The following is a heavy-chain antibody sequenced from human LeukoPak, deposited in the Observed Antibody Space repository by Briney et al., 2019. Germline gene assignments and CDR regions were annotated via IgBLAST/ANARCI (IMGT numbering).Heavy chain of an antibody. CDR1: GGSFSGYY. CDR2: INHSGST. Sequence: SETLSLTCAVYGGSFSGYYWSWIRQPPGKGLEWIGEINHSGSTNYNPSLKSRVTISVDTSKNQFSLKLSSVTAADTAVYYCARAMVRGVSLGGWSDPWGQGTLVTVSS. CDR3: ARAMVRGVSLGGWSDP. D-gene: IGHD3-10*01. V-gene: IGHV4-34*01. J-gene: IGHJ5*02.